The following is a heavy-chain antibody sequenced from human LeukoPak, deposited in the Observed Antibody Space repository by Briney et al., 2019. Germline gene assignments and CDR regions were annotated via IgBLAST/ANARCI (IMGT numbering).Heavy chain of an antibody. V-gene: IGHV3-11*01. CDR2: ISSSGSTI. CDR3: ASRRITIFGVAPG. J-gene: IGHJ4*02. D-gene: IGHD3-3*01. Sequence: GGSLRLSCAASGFTFSDYYMSWIRQAPGKGLEWVSYISSSGSTIYYADSVKGRFTVSRDNAKNSLYLQMNSLRAEDTAVYYCASRRITIFGVAPGWGQGTLVTVSS. CDR1: GFTFSDYY.